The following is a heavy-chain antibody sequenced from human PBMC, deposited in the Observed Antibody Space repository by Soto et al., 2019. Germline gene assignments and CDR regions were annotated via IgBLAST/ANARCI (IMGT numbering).Heavy chain of an antibody. V-gene: IGHV1-58*01. J-gene: IGHJ6*02. CDR1: GYTFTSSA. Sequence: SVKVSCKASGYTFTSSAVQWVRQARGQRLEWIGWIVVGSGNTNYAQKFQEGVTITRDMSTSTAYMELSSLRSEDTAVYYCAADKLMGGGYSLDVWGQGTTVTVSS. CDR2: IVVGSGNT. CDR3: AADKLMGGGYSLDV. D-gene: IGHD3-22*01.